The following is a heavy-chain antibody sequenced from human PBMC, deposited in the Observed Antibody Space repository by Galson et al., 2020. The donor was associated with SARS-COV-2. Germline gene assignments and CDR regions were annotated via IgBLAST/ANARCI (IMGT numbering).Heavy chain of an antibody. CDR2: IYPGDSDS. CDR1: GYSFTSYW. J-gene: IGHJ3*02. CDR3: ARHYGTVVGNARPGAFDI. Sequence: GESLKISCKTSGYSFTSYWIGWVRQMPGKGLEWLGIIYPGDSDSRYSPSIQGQVTLSADKSISTAYLQWSSLKASDTAMYYCARHYGTVVGNARPGAFDIWGQGTMVTVSS. V-gene: IGHV5-51*01. D-gene: IGHD1-26*01.